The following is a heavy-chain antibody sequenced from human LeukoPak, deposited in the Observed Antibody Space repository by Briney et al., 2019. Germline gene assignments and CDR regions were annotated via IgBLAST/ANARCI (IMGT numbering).Heavy chain of an antibody. J-gene: IGHJ3*02. V-gene: IGHV4-39*07. CDR1: GGSISSSSYY. CDR2: IYYSGST. CDR3: ARAFPGAFDI. Sequence: SETLSLTCTVSGGSISSSSYYWGWIRQPPGKGLEWIGSIYYSGSTYYNPSLKSRVTISVDTSKNQFSLKLSSVTAADTAVYYCARAFPGAFDIWGQGTMVTVSS.